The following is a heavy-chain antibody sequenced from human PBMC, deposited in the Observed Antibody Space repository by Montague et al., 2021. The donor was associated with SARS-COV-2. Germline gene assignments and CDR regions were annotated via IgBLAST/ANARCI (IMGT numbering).Heavy chain of an antibody. CDR2: IDWXXXK. D-gene: IGHD1-26*01. V-gene: IGHV2-70*01. Sequence: PALVKPTQTLTLIGTFSGFSLSTSGMCVSWIRQPPGKALEWHALIDWXXXKYYSTSLKTRLTISKDTSKNQVVLTMTNMDPVDTATYYCARIWGATRGDAFDIWGQGTMVTVSS. CDR1: GFSLSTSGMC. J-gene: IGHJ3*02. CDR3: ARIWGATRGDAFDI.